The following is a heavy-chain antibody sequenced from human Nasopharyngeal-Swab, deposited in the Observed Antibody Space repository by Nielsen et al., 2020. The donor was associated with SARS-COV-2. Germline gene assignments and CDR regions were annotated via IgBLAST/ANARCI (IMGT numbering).Heavy chain of an antibody. CDR3: ARDDGDVPGMTGSGPPGCY. CDR2: INPHSGDT. Sequence: ASVKVSCKASGYTFTDYYMHWVRQAPGEGLEYMGRINPHSGDTNFAQKFQGRVTVTRDTSINTAYMDLSSLRFDDTAVYYCARDDGDVPGMTGSGPPGCYWGQGTLVTVSS. J-gene: IGHJ4*02. V-gene: IGHV1-2*06. CDR1: GYTFTDYY. D-gene: IGHD1-14*01.